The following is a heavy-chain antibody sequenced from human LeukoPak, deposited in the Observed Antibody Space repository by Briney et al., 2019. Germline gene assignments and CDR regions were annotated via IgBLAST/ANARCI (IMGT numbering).Heavy chain of an antibody. V-gene: IGHV4-59*01. CDR2: IYYSGST. D-gene: IGHD6-13*01. CDR1: GGSISSYY. J-gene: IGHJ3*02. CDR3: AREGVAAAGTSAFDI. Sequence: SETLSLTCTVSGGSISSYYWSWIRQPPGKGLEWIGYIYYSGSTNYNPSLKSRVTISVDTSKNQFSLKLSSVTAADTAVYYCAREGVAAAGTSAFDIWDQGTMVTVSS.